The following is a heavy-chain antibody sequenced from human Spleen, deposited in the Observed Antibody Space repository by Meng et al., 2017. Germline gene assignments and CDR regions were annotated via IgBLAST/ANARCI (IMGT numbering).Heavy chain of an antibody. D-gene: IGHD3-10*01. Sequence: ASVKVSCKASGYTFTGYYMHWVRQAPGQGLEWMGRINPNSGGTNYAQKFQGRVTMTRDTSISTAYMELSRLRSDDTAVYYCARDGYYYGSGSYGDYWGQGTLVTVSS. J-gene: IGHJ4*02. CDR2: INPNSGGT. CDR3: ARDGYYYGSGSYGDY. CDR1: GYTFTGYY. V-gene: IGHV1-2*06.